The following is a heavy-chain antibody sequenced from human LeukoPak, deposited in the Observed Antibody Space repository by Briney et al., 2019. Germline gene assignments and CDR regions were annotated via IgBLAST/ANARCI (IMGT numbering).Heavy chain of an antibody. CDR1: GYTYTRYV. CDR3: ARVLAGSGWYDVFDI. Sequence: ASVKVSCKASGYTYTRYVINWVRQATGQGLEWMGCMNPNSGNTGYAQKFQGRVTMTRNTSISTAYMELSSLRSEDTAVYYCARVLAGSGWYDVFDIWAKGTMVTVSS. CDR2: MNPNSGNT. V-gene: IGHV1-8*01. J-gene: IGHJ3*02. D-gene: IGHD6-19*01.